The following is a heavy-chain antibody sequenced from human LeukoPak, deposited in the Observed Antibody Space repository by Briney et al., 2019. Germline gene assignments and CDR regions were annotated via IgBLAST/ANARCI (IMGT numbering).Heavy chain of an antibody. CDR3: ARAMVRGVIHLLVY. CDR2: INPNSGGT. J-gene: IGHJ4*02. V-gene: IGHV1-2*02. CDR1: GYTFTGYC. Sequence: ASVKVSCKASGYTFTGYCMHWVRQAPGQGLEWMGWINPNSGGTNYAQKFQGRVTMTRDTSISTAYMELSRLRSDDTAVYYCARAMVRGVIHLLVYWGQGTLVTVSS. D-gene: IGHD3-10*01.